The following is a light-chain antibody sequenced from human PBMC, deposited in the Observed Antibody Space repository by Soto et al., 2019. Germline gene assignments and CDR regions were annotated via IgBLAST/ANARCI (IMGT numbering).Light chain of an antibody. CDR1: QNISNY. CDR3: QQSYSIPPT. Sequence: IQITHSPSSLSASLGHIVTITCRASQNISNYLNWYQQKPGKAPQVLIYAASSLQSGVPSRFSGSRSGPDFTLTLSSLQPEDFATYYCQQSYSIPPTFGQGTKVDIK. CDR2: AAS. V-gene: IGKV1-39*01. J-gene: IGKJ1*01.